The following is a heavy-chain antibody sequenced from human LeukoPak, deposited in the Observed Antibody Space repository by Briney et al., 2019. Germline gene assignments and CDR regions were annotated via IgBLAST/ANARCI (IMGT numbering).Heavy chain of an antibody. Sequence: PGRSLRLSCAASGFTFSSYGMHWVRQAPGKGLEWVAVIWYDGSNKHYADSVKGRFTISRDNSKNTLYLQMNSLRAEDTAVYYCAREMRTTTVTTRRVGWFDPWGQGTLVTVSS. J-gene: IGHJ5*02. CDR3: AREMRTTTVTTRRVGWFDP. D-gene: IGHD4-17*01. CDR2: IWYDGSNK. V-gene: IGHV3-33*01. CDR1: GFTFSSYG.